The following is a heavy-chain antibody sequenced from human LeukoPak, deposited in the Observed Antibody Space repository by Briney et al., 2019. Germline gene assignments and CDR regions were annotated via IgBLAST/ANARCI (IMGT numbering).Heavy chain of an antibody. Sequence: ETLSLTCAVYGGPFSGYYWSWIRQPPGKGLEWIGEINHSGSTNYNPSLKSRVTISVDTSKNQFSLKLSSVTAADTAVYYCARLRTHGSGSYPDYWGQGTLVTVSS. CDR1: GGPFSGYY. V-gene: IGHV4-34*01. J-gene: IGHJ4*02. D-gene: IGHD3-10*01. CDR3: ARLRTHGSGSYPDY. CDR2: INHSGST.